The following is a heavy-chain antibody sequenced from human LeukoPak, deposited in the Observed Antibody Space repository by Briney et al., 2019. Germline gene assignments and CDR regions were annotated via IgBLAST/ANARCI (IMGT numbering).Heavy chain of an antibody. Sequence: PSETLSLTCTVSGGSISSSSYYWGWIRQPPGKELEWIGSIYYSGSTYYNPSLKSRVTISVDTSKNQFSLKLSSVTAADTAVYYCARGSTMVRGVSLNYWGQGTLVTVSS. CDR1: GGSISSSSYY. CDR2: IYYSGST. D-gene: IGHD3-10*01. J-gene: IGHJ4*02. V-gene: IGHV4-39*01. CDR3: ARGSTMVRGVSLNY.